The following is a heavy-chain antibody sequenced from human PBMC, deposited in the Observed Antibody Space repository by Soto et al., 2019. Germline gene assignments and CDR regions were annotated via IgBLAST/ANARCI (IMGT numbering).Heavy chain of an antibody. V-gene: IGHV3-7*01. J-gene: IGHJ5*02. Sequence: GGALRLSCGGSGFTFSRYWVSWGRQAPGKGLGWVANIKQDGSEKYYVDSVKGRFTISRDNAKNSLYLQMNSLRAEDTAVYYCARDRNGLARYSSGWPTWGQGTLVTVSS. CDR2: IKQDGSEK. D-gene: IGHD6-19*01. CDR1: GFTFSRYW. CDR3: ARDRNGLARYSSGWPT.